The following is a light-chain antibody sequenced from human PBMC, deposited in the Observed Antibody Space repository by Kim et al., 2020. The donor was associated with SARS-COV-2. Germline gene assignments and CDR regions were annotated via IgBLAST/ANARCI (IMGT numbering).Light chain of an antibody. V-gene: IGLV2-14*03. CDR1: SSDICGYNY. CDR2: GVS. Sequence: GQSFGIICNGTSSDICGYNYVSWLQQHHAKAPQLMIYGVSHRPSDVSDRLSGCKSGNTASLSISGLQAEDESDYYCTSYTSSGVYVVGAGTKVTVL. J-gene: IGLJ1*01. CDR3: TSYTSSGVYV.